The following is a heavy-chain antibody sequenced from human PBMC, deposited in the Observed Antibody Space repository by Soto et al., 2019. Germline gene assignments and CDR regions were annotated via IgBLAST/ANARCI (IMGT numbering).Heavy chain of an antibody. Sequence: SGPTLVNPTQTLTLTCTFSGFSLSTTRVGVGWIRQPPGKALEWLGIIYWDDDKRYRPSLKSRVTITKDTSKNQLVLTMTNMDPVDAATYYCAHLPWKQLWPRAPVVYWGQGTPVTVSS. V-gene: IGHV2-5*02. D-gene: IGHD5-18*01. CDR1: GFSLSTTRVG. J-gene: IGHJ4*02. CDR3: AHLPWKQLWPRAPVVY. CDR2: IYWDDDK.